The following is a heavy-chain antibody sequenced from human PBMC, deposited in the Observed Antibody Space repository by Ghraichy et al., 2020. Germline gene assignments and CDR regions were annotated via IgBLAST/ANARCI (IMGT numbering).Heavy chain of an antibody. J-gene: IGHJ3*02. CDR2: IKRDGSEK. V-gene: IGHV3-7*01. CDR1: GFTFSSYW. D-gene: IGHD2/OR15-2a*01. Sequence: LSLTCAASGFTFSSYWMSWVHQAPGKGLEWVANIKRDGSEKYYVDSVKGRFTVSRDNAKNSLYLQMNSLRAEDTAVYYCARDHKSMGGLIWGQGTMVTVSS. CDR3: ARDHKSMGGLI.